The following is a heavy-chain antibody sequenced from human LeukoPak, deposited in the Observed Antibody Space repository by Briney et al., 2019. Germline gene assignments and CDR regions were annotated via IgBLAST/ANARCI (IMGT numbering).Heavy chain of an antibody. V-gene: IGHV3-30-3*01. D-gene: IGHD5-12*01. CDR3: AGDQNSGYGFDY. CDR2: ISYDGSNK. J-gene: IGHJ4*02. CDR1: GFTFSSYA. Sequence: PGGSLRLSCAASGFTFSSYAMHWVRQAPGKGLEWVAVISYDGSNKYYADSVKGRFTISRDNSKNTLYLQMNSPRAEDTAVYYCAGDQNSGYGFDYWGQGTLVTVSS.